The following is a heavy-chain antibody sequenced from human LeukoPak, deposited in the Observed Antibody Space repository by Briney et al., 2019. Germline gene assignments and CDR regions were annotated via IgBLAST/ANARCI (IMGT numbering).Heavy chain of an antibody. D-gene: IGHD4-17*01. V-gene: IGHV3-73*01. CDR2: IRSKTQNYAT. CDR1: GFTFSGSP. Sequence: PGGSLKLSCVASGFTFSGSPMPWVRQASGKGLEWVGRIRSKTQNYATAYAASVRGRFTISRDDSKNTAYLQMNSLKTEDTAVYFCTRLEAGADLDFWGQGTLVTVSS. CDR3: TRLEAGADLDF. J-gene: IGHJ4*02.